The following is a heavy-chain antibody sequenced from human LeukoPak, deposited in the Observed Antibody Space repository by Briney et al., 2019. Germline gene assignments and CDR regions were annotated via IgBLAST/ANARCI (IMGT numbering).Heavy chain of an antibody. V-gene: IGHV5-51*01. CDR3: ARLVVVAATCWFDP. D-gene: IGHD2-15*01. J-gene: IGHJ5*02. CDR2: IYPGDSDT. CDR1: GYSFTSYW. Sequence: HGESLKISCKGSGYSFTSYWIGLVRQMPGEGLEWMGIIYPGDSDTRYSPSFQGQVTISADKSISTAYLQWSSLKASDTAMYYCARLVVVAATCWFDPWGQGTLVTVSS.